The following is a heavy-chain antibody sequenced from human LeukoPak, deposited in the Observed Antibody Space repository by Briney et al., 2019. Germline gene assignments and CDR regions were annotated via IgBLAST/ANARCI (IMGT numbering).Heavy chain of an antibody. CDR3: AREFSVRPFGSWGDFALKAATLDY. CDR1: GGTFSSYA. V-gene: IGHV1-69*13. D-gene: IGHD2-15*01. J-gene: IGHJ4*02. Sequence: ASVKVSCKASGGTFSSYAISWVRQAPGQGLEWMGGIIPIFGTANYAQKFQGRVTITADESTSTAYIELSSLRSEDTAVYYCAREFSVRPFGSWGDFALKAATLDYWGQGTLVTVSS. CDR2: IIPIFGTA.